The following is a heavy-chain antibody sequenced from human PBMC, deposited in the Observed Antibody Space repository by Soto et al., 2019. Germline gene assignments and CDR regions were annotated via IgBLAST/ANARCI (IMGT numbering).Heavy chain of an antibody. CDR2: INHSGST. D-gene: IGHD4-4*01. CDR3: ARGSPLNKVTSYHYYGIDV. Sequence: SETLSLSCAVYGGSFSGYYWSCIRQPPGKGLEWIGEINHSGSTNYNPSLKSRVTISVDTSKNQFSLKLSSVTAADTAVYYCARGSPLNKVTSYHYYGIDVCAQRTTVPVSS. J-gene: IGHJ6*02. V-gene: IGHV4-34*01. CDR1: GGSFSGYY.